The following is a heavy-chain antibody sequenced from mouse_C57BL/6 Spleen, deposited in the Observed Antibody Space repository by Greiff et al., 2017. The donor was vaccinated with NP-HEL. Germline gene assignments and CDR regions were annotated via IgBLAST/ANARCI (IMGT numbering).Heavy chain of an antibody. CDR3: ARGEYGYDGFAY. J-gene: IGHJ3*01. CDR2: IYPSDSET. V-gene: IGHV1-61*01. CDR1: GYTFTSYW. D-gene: IGHD2-2*01. Sequence: QVQLKQPGAELVRPGSSVKLSCKASGYTFTSYWMDWVKQRPGQGLEWIGNIYPSDSETHYNQKFKDKATLTVDKSSSTAYMQLSSLTSEDSAVYYCARGEYGYDGFAYWGQGTLVTVSA.